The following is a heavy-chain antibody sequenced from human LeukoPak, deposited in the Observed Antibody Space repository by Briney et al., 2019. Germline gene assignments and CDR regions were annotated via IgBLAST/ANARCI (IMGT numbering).Heavy chain of an antibody. Sequence: GGSLRLSCVGSGFTFSRYWLNWARQAPGKGLEWVASINHNGNVNYYVDSVKGRFTISRDNAKNSLYLQMSNLRAEDTAVYYCARGAGYNYPYYFDYWGQGTLVTVSS. J-gene: IGHJ4*02. CDR1: GFTFSRYW. CDR3: ARGAGYNYPYYFDY. D-gene: IGHD5-24*01. V-gene: IGHV3-7*03. CDR2: INHNGNVN.